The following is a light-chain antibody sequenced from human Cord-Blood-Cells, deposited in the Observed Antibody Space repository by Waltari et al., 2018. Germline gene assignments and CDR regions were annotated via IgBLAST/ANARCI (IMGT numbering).Light chain of an antibody. CDR1: SSDVGGYNY. V-gene: IGLV2-14*01. J-gene: IGLJ1*01. CDR2: DVS. CDR3: SSYTSSSTRV. Sequence: QSALTQPASVSGSPGQSITISCTGTSSDVGGYNYVSWYQQHPGKAPKLMLYDVSNRPSGVSIRFSGSKSGNTASLTISGLQAEDEADYYCSSYTSSSTRVFGTGTKVTVL.